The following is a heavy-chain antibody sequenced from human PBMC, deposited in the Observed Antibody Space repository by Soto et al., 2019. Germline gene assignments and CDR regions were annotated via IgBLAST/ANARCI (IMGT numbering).Heavy chain of an antibody. V-gene: IGHV1-46*03. CDR1: GYTFTSYY. CDR3: ARYSGYDPGEWYFDL. Sequence: ASVTVSCXASGYTFTSYYMHWVRQAPGQGLEWMGIINPSGGSTSYAQKFQGRVTMTRDTSTSTVYMELSSLRSEDTAVYYCARYSGYDPGEWYFDLWGRGTLVTVSS. J-gene: IGHJ2*01. CDR2: INPSGGST. D-gene: IGHD5-12*01.